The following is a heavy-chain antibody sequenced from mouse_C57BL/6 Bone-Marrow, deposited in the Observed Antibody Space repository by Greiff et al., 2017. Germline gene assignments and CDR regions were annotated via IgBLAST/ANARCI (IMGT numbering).Heavy chain of an antibody. D-gene: IGHD1-1*01. CDR3: QIYYYGSSCYYAMDY. J-gene: IGHJ4*01. Sequence: VQLQQPGAELVKPGASVKLSCKASGYTFTSYWMHWVKQRPGQGLEWIGMIHPNSGSTNYNEKFKSKATLTVDTSSSTAYMQLSSLTSEDSAVYYCQIYYYGSSCYYAMDYWGQGTSVTVSS. V-gene: IGHV1-64*01. CDR2: IHPNSGST. CDR1: GYTFTSYW.